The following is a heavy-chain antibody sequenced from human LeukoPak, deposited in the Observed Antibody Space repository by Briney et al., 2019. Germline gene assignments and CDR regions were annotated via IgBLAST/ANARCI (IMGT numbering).Heavy chain of an antibody. CDR2: IYYSGST. CDR1: GGSISSYY. J-gene: IGHJ5*02. CDR3: ASHVGPPSPAELSSVVAPT. V-gene: IGHV4-59*01. D-gene: IGHD2-15*01. Sequence: KSSETLSLTCTVSGGSISSYYWSWIRQPPGKGLEWIGYIYYSGSTNYNPSLKSRVTISVDTSKNQFSLKLSSVTAADTAVYYCASHVGPPSPAELSSVVAPTWGQGTLVTVSS.